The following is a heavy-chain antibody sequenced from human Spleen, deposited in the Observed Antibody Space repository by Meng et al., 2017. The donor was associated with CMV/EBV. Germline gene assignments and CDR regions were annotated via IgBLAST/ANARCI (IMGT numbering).Heavy chain of an antibody. CDR2: IKQDGSEK. J-gene: IGHJ3*01. D-gene: IGHD2-2*02. V-gene: IGHV3-7*01. Sequence: GGSLRLSCAASGFTFSSYWMSWVRQAPGKGLEWVANIKQDGSEKYYVDSVRGRFTISRDNAKNSLYLQVNSLRAEDTAVYYCARGGYCSSTICYNLNAFDVWGQGTVVTVSS. CDR1: GFTFSSYW. CDR3: ARGGYCSSTICYNLNAFDV.